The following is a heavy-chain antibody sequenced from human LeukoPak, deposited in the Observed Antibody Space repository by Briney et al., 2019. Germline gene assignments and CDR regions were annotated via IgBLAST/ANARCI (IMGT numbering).Heavy chain of an antibody. CDR2: ISSSSNYI. V-gene: IGHV3-21*01. D-gene: IGHD3-16*01. CDR1: GFTVSSYT. CDR3: ARTLRFFDY. J-gene: IGHJ4*02. Sequence: GGSLRLSCAASGFTVSSYTMSWVRQAPGKGLEWVSSISSSSNYIYYTDSVKGRFTISRDNAKNSLYLQMNSLRAEDTTVYYWARTLRFFDYWGQGTLSPASS.